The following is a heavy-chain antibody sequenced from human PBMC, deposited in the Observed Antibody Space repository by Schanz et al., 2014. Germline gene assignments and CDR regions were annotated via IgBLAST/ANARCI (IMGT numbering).Heavy chain of an antibody. V-gene: IGHV3-7*01. J-gene: IGHJ4*02. CDR2: IKEDGSEK. CDR1: GFTFSNYY. Sequence: VQLVESGGGLVKPGGSLRLSCAASGFTFSNYYMSWIRQAPGKGLEWVANIKEDGSEKYYVDSVKGRFTISRDNPKNSLCLQMNSLRAEDTALYYCARVLGGDEGLDQWGQGTLVTVSS. CDR3: ARVLGGDEGLDQ. D-gene: IGHD4-17*01.